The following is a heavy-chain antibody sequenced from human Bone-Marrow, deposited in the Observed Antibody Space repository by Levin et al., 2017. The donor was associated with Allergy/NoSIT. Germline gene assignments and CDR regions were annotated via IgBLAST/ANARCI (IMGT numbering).Heavy chain of an antibody. CDR3: AGESVAEELLDH. Sequence: GGSLRLSCAASGFRFGSHAMHWVRQAPGKGLEWVAVIWFDGKNKYLADSVRGRFTVTRDNSKSTLYLTMDNLRAEDTAVYYCAGESVAEELLDHWGQGTPVTVSS. J-gene: IGHJ4*02. CDR2: IWFDGKNK. V-gene: IGHV3-33*01. D-gene: IGHD3-10*01. CDR1: GFRFGSHA.